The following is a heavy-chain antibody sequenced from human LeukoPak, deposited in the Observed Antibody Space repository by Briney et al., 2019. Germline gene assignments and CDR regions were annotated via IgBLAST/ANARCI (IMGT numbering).Heavy chain of an antibody. CDR2: TYYNSNWYK. D-gene: IGHD3-16*01. J-gene: IGHJ5*02. Sequence: SQTLSLTCAISGDSVSTNSAGWNWIRQSPSRGLEWLGRTYYNSNWYKDYAASVKSRITINPDTSKNQFSLKLSSVTAADTAVYYCARVLTPPILSRTNLNWFDPWGQGTLVTVSS. CDR3: ARVLTPPILSRTNLNWFDP. CDR1: GDSVSTNSAG. V-gene: IGHV6-1*01.